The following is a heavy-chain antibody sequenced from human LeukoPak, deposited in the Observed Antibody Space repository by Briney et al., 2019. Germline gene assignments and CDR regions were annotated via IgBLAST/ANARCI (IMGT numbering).Heavy chain of an antibody. CDR1: GYSISSGYY. J-gene: IGHJ4*02. CDR3: ARATNTFGIVVVVAAIDY. CDR2: IYHSGST. V-gene: IGHV4-38-2*02. D-gene: IGHD2-15*01. Sequence: PSETLSLTCTVSGYSISSGYYWGWIRQPPGKGLEWIESIYHSGSTYYNPSLKSRVTISVDTSKNQFSLKLSSVTAADTAVYYCARATNTFGIVVVVAAIDYWGQGTLVTVSS.